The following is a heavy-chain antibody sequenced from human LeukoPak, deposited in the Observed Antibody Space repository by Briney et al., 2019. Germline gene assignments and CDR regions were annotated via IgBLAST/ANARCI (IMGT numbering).Heavy chain of an antibody. CDR2: IYTSGST. Sequence: SETLSLTCTASGGSISSGSYYWSWIRQPAGKGLEWIGRIYTSGSTNYNPSLKSRVTISVDTSKNQFSLKLSSVTAADTAVYYCAQTMVRGRYYMDVWGKGTTVTISS. D-gene: IGHD3-10*01. CDR3: AQTMVRGRYYMDV. J-gene: IGHJ6*03. CDR1: GGSISSGSYY. V-gene: IGHV4-61*02.